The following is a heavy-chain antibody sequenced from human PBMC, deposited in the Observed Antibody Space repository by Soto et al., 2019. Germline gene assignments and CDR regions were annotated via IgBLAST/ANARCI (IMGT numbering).Heavy chain of an antibody. CDR3: TTETDEDYYDSSGYYVV. D-gene: IGHD3-22*01. CDR1: GFTFINAW. J-gene: IGHJ4*02. Sequence: PGGSLRLSCAASGFTFINAWMNWVRQAPGKGQEWVGRIKSKTAGGTTDYAAPVKGRFTISRDDSKNTLYLQMNSLKIEDTAVYYCTTETDEDYYDSSGYYVVWGQGT. V-gene: IGHV3-15*07. CDR2: IKSKTAGGTT.